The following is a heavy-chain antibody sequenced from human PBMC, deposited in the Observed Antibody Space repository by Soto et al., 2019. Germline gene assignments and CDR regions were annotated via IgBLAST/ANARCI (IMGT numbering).Heavy chain of an antibody. CDR2: IIPIFGTA. CDR1: GGTFSSYA. V-gene: IGHV1-69*13. J-gene: IGHJ4*02. D-gene: IGHD4-4*01. Sequence: SVKVSCKASGGTFSSYAISWVRQAPGQGLEWMGGIIPIFGTANYAQKFQGRVTITADESTSTAYMELSSLRSEDTAVYYCAREFRNGDSFDYWGQGTLVTVSS. CDR3: AREFRNGDSFDY.